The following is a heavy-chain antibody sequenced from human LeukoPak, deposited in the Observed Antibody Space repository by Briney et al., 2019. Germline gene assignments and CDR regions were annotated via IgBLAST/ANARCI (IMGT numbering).Heavy chain of an antibody. Sequence: ASVKVSCKVSGYTLTELSMHWVRQAPGKGLEWMGGFDPEDGETIYAQKFQGRVTMTEDTSTDTAYMELSSLRSEDTAVYYYATDLQGSGWYYFDYWGQGTLVTVSS. V-gene: IGHV1-24*01. CDR3: ATDLQGSGWYYFDY. J-gene: IGHJ4*02. D-gene: IGHD6-19*01. CDR2: FDPEDGET. CDR1: GYTLTELS.